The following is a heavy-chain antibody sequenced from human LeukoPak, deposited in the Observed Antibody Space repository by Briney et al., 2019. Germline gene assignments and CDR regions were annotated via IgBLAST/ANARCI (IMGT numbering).Heavy chain of an antibody. CDR1: GGSFSGYY. CDR3: ARGLPSITMVRGVIIGPHQFDP. CDR2: INHSGST. Sequence: SETLSLTCAVYGGSFSGYYWSWIRQPPGKRLEMMGDINHSGSTNYNPSLKSRVTISVDTSKNQFSLKLSSVTAADTAVYYCARGLPSITMVRGVIIGPHQFDPWGQGTLVTVSS. D-gene: IGHD3-10*01. V-gene: IGHV4-34*01. J-gene: IGHJ5*02.